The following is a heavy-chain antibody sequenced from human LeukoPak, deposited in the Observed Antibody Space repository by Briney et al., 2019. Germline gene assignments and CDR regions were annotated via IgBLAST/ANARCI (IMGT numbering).Heavy chain of an antibody. Sequence: SVKVPCKASGGTFSSHAISWVRQAPGQGLEWMGGIIPIFGTANYAQKFQGRVTITADESTSTAYMELSSLRSEGTAVYYCARSVSGSYSDYYYYMDVWGKGTTVTVSS. CDR1: GGTFSSHA. CDR3: ARSVSGSYSDYYYYMDV. V-gene: IGHV1-69*13. CDR2: IIPIFGTA. D-gene: IGHD1-26*01. J-gene: IGHJ6*03.